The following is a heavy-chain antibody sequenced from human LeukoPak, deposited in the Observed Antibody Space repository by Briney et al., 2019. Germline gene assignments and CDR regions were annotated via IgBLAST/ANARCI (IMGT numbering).Heavy chain of an antibody. D-gene: IGHD3-10*01. CDR3: ARGNYYGSGSYFGYYYYMDV. J-gene: IGHJ6*03. CDR2: IIPIFGTA. CDR1: GGTFSSYA. Sequence: EASVTVSCKASGGTFSSYAISWVRQAPGQGLEWMGGIIPIFGTANYAQKFQGRVTITADKATSTAYMELSSLRSEDTAVYYCARGNYYGSGSYFGYYYYMDVWGKGTTVTVSS. V-gene: IGHV1-69*06.